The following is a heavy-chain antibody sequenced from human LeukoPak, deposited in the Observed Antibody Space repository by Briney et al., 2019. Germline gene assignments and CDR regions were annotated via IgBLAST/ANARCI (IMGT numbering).Heavy chain of an antibody. D-gene: IGHD5-12*01. CDR2: ISSSGSTI. V-gene: IGHV3-11*04. J-gene: IGHJ4*02. CDR1: GFTFSDYY. CDR3: ARVGVLYSGYDYFDY. Sequence: GGSLRLSCAASGFTFSDYYMSWIRQAPGKGLEWVSYISSSGSTIYYADSVKGRFTISRDNAKNSLYLQMNSLRADDSAVYYCARVGVLYSGYDYFDYWGQGTLVTVSS.